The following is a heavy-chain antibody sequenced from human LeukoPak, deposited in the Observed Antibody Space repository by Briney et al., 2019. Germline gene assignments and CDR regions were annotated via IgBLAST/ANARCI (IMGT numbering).Heavy chain of an antibody. D-gene: IGHD3-16*01. CDR2: ISGNGAST. J-gene: IGHJ4*02. CDR3: SRDRFSGTDYSYSFNY. Sequence: GGFLRLSCAGSGFTFDEYAMHWVRQPPGKGLEWVSLISGNGASTYYGESVRGRFTVSRDNIKNTLYFQMSSLRAEDTALYYCSRDRFSGTDYSYSFNYWGQGTLVTVSS. V-gene: IGHV3-43D*04. CDR1: GFTFDEYA.